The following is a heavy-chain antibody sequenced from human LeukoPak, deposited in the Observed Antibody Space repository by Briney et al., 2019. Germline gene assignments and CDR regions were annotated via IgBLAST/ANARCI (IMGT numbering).Heavy chain of an antibody. Sequence: SETLSLTCTVSGGSISSYYWGWIRQPPGKGLEWIGSIYYSGSTYYNPSLKSRVTISVDTSKNQFSLKLSSVTAADTAVYYCARSFIVSNWFDPWGQGTLVTVSS. CDR1: GGSISSYY. J-gene: IGHJ5*02. CDR2: IYYSGST. CDR3: ARSFIVSNWFDP. D-gene: IGHD2-15*01. V-gene: IGHV4-39*01.